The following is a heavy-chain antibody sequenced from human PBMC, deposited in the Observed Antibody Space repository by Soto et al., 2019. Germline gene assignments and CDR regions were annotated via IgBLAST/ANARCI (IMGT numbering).Heavy chain of an antibody. CDR2: IYYSGST. D-gene: IGHD3-10*01. V-gene: IGHV4-30-4*01. J-gene: IGHJ4*02. CDR1: GGSISSGDYY. Sequence: PSETLSLTCTVSGGSISSGDYYWSWIRQPPGKGLEWIGYIYYSGSTYYNPSLKSRVTISVDTSKNQFSLKLSSVTAADTAVYYCARAHPDEKNWLAFDYWGQGTLVTVS. CDR3: ARAHPDEKNWLAFDY.